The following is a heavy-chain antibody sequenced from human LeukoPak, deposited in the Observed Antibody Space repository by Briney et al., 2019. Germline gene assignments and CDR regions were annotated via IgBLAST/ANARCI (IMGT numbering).Heavy chain of an antibody. J-gene: IGHJ6*03. Sequence: GGSLRLSCAASGFTFSSYSMNWVRQAPGKGLEWVSYISSSSSTIYYADSVKGRFTISRDNAKNSLYLQMNSLRAEDTAVYYCAGLQQLVPYYMDVWGKGTTVTVSS. V-gene: IGHV3-48*04. CDR1: GFTFSSYS. D-gene: IGHD6-13*01. CDR3: AGLQQLVPYYMDV. CDR2: ISSSSSTI.